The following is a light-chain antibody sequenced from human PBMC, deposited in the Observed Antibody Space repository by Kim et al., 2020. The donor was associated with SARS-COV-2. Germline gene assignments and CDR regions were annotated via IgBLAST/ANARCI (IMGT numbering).Light chain of an antibody. CDR1: SNNVGNQG. CDR3: SAWDSSLSAWV. Sequence: QTATLSCTGNSNNVGNQGAAWLQQHQGHPPKLLSYRNNNRPSGVSERFSASRSGNTASLTITGLQPEDEADYYCSAWDSSLSAWVFGGGTQLTVL. V-gene: IGLV10-54*04. J-gene: IGLJ2*01. CDR2: RNN.